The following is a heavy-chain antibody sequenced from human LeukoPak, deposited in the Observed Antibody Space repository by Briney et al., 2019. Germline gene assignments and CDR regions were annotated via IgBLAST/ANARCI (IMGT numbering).Heavy chain of an antibody. Sequence: GRSLRLSCAASGFTFSSYSMNWVRQAPGKGLEWVSSISSSSSYIYYADSVKGRFTISRDNAKNSLYLQMNSLRAEDTAVYYCARGPEERWQKRVFDYWGQGTLVTVSS. V-gene: IGHV3-21*01. J-gene: IGHJ4*02. D-gene: IGHD5-24*01. CDR1: GFTFSSYS. CDR2: ISSSSSYI. CDR3: ARGPEERWQKRVFDY.